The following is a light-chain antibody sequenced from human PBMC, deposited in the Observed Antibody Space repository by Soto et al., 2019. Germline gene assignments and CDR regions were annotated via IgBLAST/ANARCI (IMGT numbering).Light chain of an antibody. CDR1: SSDVGAYNY. CDR3: SSYTSSSTVV. V-gene: IGLV2-14*03. J-gene: IGLJ2*01. Sequence: QSALTQPASVSGSPGQSITISCTGTSSDVGAYNYVSWYQQHPGKAPKLMIYDVSNRPSGVSNRFSGSKSDNTASLTISGLQADDEADYYCSSYTSSSTVVFGGGTKVTVL. CDR2: DVS.